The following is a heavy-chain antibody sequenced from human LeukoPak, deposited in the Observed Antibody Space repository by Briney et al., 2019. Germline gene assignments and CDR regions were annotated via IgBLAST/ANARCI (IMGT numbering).Heavy chain of an antibody. CDR1: GFTFTSYA. CDR3: TKVSTTGVGGRGYFDQ. V-gene: IGHV3-23*01. Sequence: GGSLRLSCAASGFTFTSYAMSWVRLTPGKGLEWVSFITDTSVGDSTYYADSVRGRFTISRDSSKSTLYLQMNSLRAEDTAVYYCTKVSTTGVGGRGYFDQWGQGTQVTVS. J-gene: IGHJ4*02. D-gene: IGHD1-1*01. CDR2: ITDTSVGDST.